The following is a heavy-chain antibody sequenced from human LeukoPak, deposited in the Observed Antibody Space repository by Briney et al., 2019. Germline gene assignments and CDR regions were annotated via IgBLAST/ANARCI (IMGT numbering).Heavy chain of an antibody. V-gene: IGHV1-2*02. D-gene: IGHD2-15*01. CDR3: ARYCSGGSCYGLGY. CDR2: INPNSGGT. CDR1: GYTFTGYY. J-gene: IGHJ4*02. Sequence: ASVKVSCKASGYTFTGYYMHWVRQAPGQGLGWMGWINPNSGGTNYAQKFQGRVTMTRDTSISTAYMELSRLRSDDTAVYYCARYCSGGSCYGLGYWGQGTLVTVSS.